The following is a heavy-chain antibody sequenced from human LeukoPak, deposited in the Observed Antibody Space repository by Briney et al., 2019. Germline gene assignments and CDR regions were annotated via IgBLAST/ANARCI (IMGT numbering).Heavy chain of an antibody. V-gene: IGHV3-74*01. CDR2: INTDGSTT. J-gene: IGHJ4*02. Sequence: GGSLRLSCAASGFTFSSYWMHWVRQAPGKGLVWVSRINTDGSTTTYADSVMGRFTISRDNAKNTLYLQMNSLRAEDTAVYYCTTGNYWGQGTLVTVSS. CDR3: TTGNY. CDR1: GFTFSSYW.